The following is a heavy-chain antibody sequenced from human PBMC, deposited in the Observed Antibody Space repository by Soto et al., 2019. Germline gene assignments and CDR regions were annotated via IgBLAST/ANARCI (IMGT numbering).Heavy chain of an antibody. CDR3: ARYDAFKAFDL. V-gene: IGHV3-21*02. Sequence: EVELVESGGGLVKPWGSLRLSCAASGFTFNSYSVNWVRQAPGKGLEWVASISSGSVHIDFADSVKGRFNISRDEVTNSVSLQMDSLRVEDKGIYYCARYDAFKAFDLWGQGTLVTVSS. D-gene: IGHD1-1*01. CDR2: ISSGSVHI. J-gene: IGHJ3*01. CDR1: GFTFNSYS.